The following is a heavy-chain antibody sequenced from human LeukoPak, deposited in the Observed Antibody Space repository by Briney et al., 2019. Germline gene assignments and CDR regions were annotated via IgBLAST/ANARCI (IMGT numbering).Heavy chain of an antibody. J-gene: IGHJ6*02. Sequence: ASVKVSCKASGYTFTSYDINWVRQATGQGLEWMGWMNPNSGNTGYAQKFQGRVTMTRNTSISTAYMELSSLRSEDTAVYYCAREIQQLARRGMDVWGQGTTVTVSS. CDR2: MNPNSGNT. V-gene: IGHV1-8*01. CDR3: AREIQQLARRGMDV. D-gene: IGHD6-13*01. CDR1: GYTFTSYD.